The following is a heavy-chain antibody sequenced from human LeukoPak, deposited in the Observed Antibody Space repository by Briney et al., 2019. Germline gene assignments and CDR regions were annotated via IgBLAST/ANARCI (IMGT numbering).Heavy chain of an antibody. J-gene: IGHJ6*02. D-gene: IGHD2-15*01. CDR1: GLTFRNYG. CDR3: AKSPVPYCSGGSCYGVDV. CDR2: IWYDGSNQ. V-gene: IGHV3-33*06. Sequence: GGSLRLSCAASGLTFRNYGMHWVRQAPGKGLEWVAVIWYDGSNQYYLDSVKGRFTVSRDNAKNTLYLQMNSLRVEDTAGYYCAKSPVPYCSGGSCYGVDVWGQGTTVTVSS.